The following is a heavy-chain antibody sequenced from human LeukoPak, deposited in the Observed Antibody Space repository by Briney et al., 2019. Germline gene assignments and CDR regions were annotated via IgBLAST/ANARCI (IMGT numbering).Heavy chain of an antibody. CDR3: AKGRYSSGWYGDY. CDR1: GFTFSSYA. V-gene: IGHV3-23*01. Sequence: GGSLRLSCAASGFTFSSYAMSWVRQAPGKGLEWVSAISGSGGSTYYADSVKGRFTISRDNAKNSLYLQMNSLRAEDMALYYCAKGRYSSGWYGDYWGQGTLVTVSS. J-gene: IGHJ4*02. D-gene: IGHD6-19*01. CDR2: ISGSGGST.